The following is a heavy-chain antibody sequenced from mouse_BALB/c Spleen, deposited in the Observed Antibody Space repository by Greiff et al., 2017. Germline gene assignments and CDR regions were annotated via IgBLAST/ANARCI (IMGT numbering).Heavy chain of an antibody. J-gene: IGHJ1*01. Sequence: QVQLQQSGPGLVAPSQSLSITCTVSGFSLTGYGVNWVRQPPGKGLEWLGMIWGDGSTDYNSALKSRLSISKDNSKSQVFLKMNSLQTDDTARYYCARRLRSIYGYFDVWGAGTTVTVSS. CDR1: GFSLTGYG. D-gene: IGHD1-1*01. V-gene: IGHV2-6-7*01. CDR3: ARRLRSIYGYFDV. CDR2: IWGDGST.